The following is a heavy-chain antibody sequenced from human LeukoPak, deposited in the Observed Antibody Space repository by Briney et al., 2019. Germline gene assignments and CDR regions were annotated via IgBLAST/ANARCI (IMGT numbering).Heavy chain of an antibody. Sequence: QPGGSLRLSCAASGFTFSSCAMHWVRQAPRMGLEYVSGINDHGDTTHYGDSVRGRVTISRDDSKNTVHLQMSSLRAEDTAVYYCVKDLSGWYSFDYWGQGTLVTVSS. CDR1: GFTFSSCA. CDR2: INDHGDTT. V-gene: IGHV3-64D*09. D-gene: IGHD6-19*01. CDR3: VKDLSGWYSFDY. J-gene: IGHJ4*02.